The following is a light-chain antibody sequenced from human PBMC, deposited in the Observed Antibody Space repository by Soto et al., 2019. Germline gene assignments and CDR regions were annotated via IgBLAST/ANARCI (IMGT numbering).Light chain of an antibody. CDR1: QRIGTY. V-gene: IGKV1-39*01. CDR3: QQSSSTPYT. Sequence: IQMTQSPSSLSASVGDRVTITCRASQRIGTYLNWYQQRPGRAPKLLISPISTLQRGVPSRFSGSRSGTAFTLTITGLQPEEFATYYFQQSSSTPYTSGQGTKLEI. J-gene: IGKJ2*01. CDR2: PIS.